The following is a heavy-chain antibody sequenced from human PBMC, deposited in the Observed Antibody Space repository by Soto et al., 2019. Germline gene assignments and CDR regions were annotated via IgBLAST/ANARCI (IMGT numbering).Heavy chain of an antibody. CDR1: GFTFTSYC. V-gene: IGHV1-18*04. CDR2: LRAYNGRT. J-gene: IGHJ6*02. Sequence: CVTLSCQAHGFTFTSYCIAWARHITGVGLGWMGWLRAYNGRTNSAQNVQGRVVMTTDIYTNLVNMELRSMRSDDTTMYYCGRCRTDSYAMDDWVQGTTVTVTS. CDR3: GRCRTDSYAMDD. D-gene: IGHD5-18*01.